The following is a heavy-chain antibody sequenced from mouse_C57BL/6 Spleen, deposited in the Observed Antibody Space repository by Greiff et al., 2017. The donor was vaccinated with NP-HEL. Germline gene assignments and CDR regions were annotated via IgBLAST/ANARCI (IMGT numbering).Heavy chain of an antibody. V-gene: IGHV1-69*01. CDR1: GYTFTSYW. J-gene: IGHJ1*03. Sequence: QVQLQQSGAELVMPGASVKLSCKASGYTFTSYWMHWVKQRPGQGLEWIGEIDPSDSYTNYNQKFKGKSTLTVDKSSSTAYMQLSSLTSEDSAVYYCARGGGENWYFDVWGTGTTVTVSS. CDR2: IDPSDSYT. D-gene: IGHD2-13*01. CDR3: ARGGGENWYFDV.